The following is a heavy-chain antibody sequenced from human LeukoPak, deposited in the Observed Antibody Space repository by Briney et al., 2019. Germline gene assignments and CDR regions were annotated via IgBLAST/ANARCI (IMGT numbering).Heavy chain of an antibody. CDR2: ISAYNGNT. D-gene: IGHD6-13*01. Sequence: ASVKVSCKASGYTFTSYGISWVRQAPGQGLEWMGWISAYNGNTNYAQKLQGRVTMTTDTSTSTAYMELRSLRSEDTAVYYCARDSSSWAQKDNYYYYYGMDVWGQGTTVTVSS. J-gene: IGHJ6*02. CDR1: GYTFTSYG. CDR3: ARDSSSWAQKDNYYYYYGMDV. V-gene: IGHV1-18*01.